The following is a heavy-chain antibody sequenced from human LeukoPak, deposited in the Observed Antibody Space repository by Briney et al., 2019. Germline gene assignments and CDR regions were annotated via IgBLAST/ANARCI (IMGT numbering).Heavy chain of an antibody. D-gene: IGHD3-10*01. V-gene: IGHV1-2*02. J-gene: IGHJ4*02. CDR3: ARAHTGGNYFDY. CDR1: GYTFTGYY. CDR2: INPNSGGT. Sequence: EASVKVSCKASGYTFTGYYMHWVRQAPGQGLEWMGWINPNSGGTNYAQKFQGRVTMTRDTSISTAYMELSRLRSDDTAVYYCARAHTGGNYFDYWGQGTLVTVSP.